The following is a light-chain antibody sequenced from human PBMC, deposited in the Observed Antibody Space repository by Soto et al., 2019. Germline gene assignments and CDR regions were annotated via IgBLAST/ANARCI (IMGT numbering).Light chain of an antibody. V-gene: IGKV3-11*01. CDR3: QQRSNWPPPLT. J-gene: IGKJ4*01. CDR1: QSVSSY. CDR2: DAS. Sequence: EIVLTQSPGTLSLSPGERATLSCRASQSVSSYLAWYQQKPGQAPRLLIYDASNRATGIPARFSGSGSGTDFTLTISSLEPEDFAVYYCQQRSNWPPPLTFGGGTKVDIK.